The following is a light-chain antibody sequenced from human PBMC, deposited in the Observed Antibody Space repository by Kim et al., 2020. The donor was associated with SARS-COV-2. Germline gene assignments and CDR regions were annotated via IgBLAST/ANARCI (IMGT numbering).Light chain of an antibody. CDR2: EGS. V-gene: IGLV2-23*01. CDR1: SSDVGSNKL. J-gene: IGLJ3*02. CDR3: CSYAGSRV. Sequence: PGQSRTIACTGTSSDVGSNKLVSWYQQHPGKAPKLMIYEGSKRPSGVSNRFSGPKSGNTASLTISGLQAEDEADYYCCSYAGSRVFGGGTKLTVL.